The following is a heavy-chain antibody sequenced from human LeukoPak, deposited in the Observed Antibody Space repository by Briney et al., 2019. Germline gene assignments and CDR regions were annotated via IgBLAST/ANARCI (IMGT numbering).Heavy chain of an antibody. CDR3: ARDSTSYFDY. D-gene: IGHD3-3*02. Sequence: SETLSLTCAVSGYSISSGYYWGWIRQPPGKGLEWIGSIYHSGSTYYNPSLKSRVTISVDTSKNQFSLKLSSVTAADTAVYYCARDSTSYFDYWGQGTLVTVSS. CDR1: GYSISSGYY. CDR2: IYHSGST. V-gene: IGHV4-38-2*02. J-gene: IGHJ4*02.